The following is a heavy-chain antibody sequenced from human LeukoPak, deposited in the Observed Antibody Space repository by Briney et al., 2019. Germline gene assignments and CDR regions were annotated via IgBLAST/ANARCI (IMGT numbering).Heavy chain of an antibody. Sequence: GGSLRLSCAASGFTFSSYGMHWVRQAPGKGLEWVAVIWYDGSNKYYADSVKGRFTISRDNSKNTLYLQMNSLRAEDTAVYYSAKAAAAAATANHGPPALDTYYMDVWGKGTTVTVSS. CDR3: AKAAAAAATANHGPPALDTYYMDV. J-gene: IGHJ6*03. D-gene: IGHD6-13*01. V-gene: IGHV3-33*06. CDR1: GFTFSSYG. CDR2: IWYDGSNK.